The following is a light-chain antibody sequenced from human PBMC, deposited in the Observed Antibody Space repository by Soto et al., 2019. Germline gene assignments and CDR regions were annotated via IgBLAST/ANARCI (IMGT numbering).Light chain of an antibody. V-gene: IGKV3-15*01. CDR3: QEYNTWPWT. J-gene: IGKJ1*01. CDR1: QSVNNN. Sequence: EIVMTQYPATLSVSPGERATLSCRASQSVNNNLAWYQQKLGQAPRVLIYGASTRATGIPARFTGSGSGTEFILTITSLQSEDSAVYYCQEYNTWPWTFGQGTNVDI. CDR2: GAS.